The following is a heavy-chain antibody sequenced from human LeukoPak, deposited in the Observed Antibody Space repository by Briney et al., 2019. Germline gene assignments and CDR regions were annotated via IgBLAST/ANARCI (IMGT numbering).Heavy chain of an antibody. CDR3: AKDSMRDRWFGES. J-gene: IGHJ5*02. V-gene: IGHV3-30*02. Sequence: GGSLRLSCAASGFTFSYYGMHWVRQTPGKGLEWVAFIRFEGTEKFYADSVKGRFTISRDNYQNTLYLEMNSLRVEDTGVYYCAKDSMRDRWFGESWGQGTLVTVSS. CDR2: IRFEGTEK. CDR1: GFTFSYYG. D-gene: IGHD3-10*01.